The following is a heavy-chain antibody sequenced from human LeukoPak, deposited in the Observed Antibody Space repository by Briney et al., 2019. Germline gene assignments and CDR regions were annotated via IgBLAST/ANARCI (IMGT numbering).Heavy chain of an antibody. CDR1: GFTFSTYS. V-gene: IGHV3-21*01. D-gene: IGHD3-22*01. CDR3: AKDGLYYYDSSGYSGGDDAFDI. Sequence: GGSLRLSCAASGFTFSTYSMNWVRQSPGKGLEWVSSISSRSSYIHYADSLKGRFTISRDNSKNTLYLQMNSLRAADTAVYYCAKDGLYYYDSSGYSGGDDAFDIWGQGTMVTVSS. CDR2: ISSRSSYI. J-gene: IGHJ3*02.